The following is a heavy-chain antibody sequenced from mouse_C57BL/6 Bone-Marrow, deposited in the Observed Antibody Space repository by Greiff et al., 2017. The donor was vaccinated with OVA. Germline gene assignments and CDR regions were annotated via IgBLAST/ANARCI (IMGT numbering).Heavy chain of an antibody. J-gene: IGHJ4*01. CDR1: GYSFTDYN. CDR3: ARYVHYGNYVKGAMDY. CDR2: INPNYGTT. Sequence: EVQLKQSGPELVKPGASVKISCKASGYSFTDYNMNWVKQSNGKSLEWIGVINPNYGTTSYNQKFKGKATLTVDQSSSTAYMQLNSLTSEDSAVYYCARYVHYGNYVKGAMDYWGQGTSVTVSS. V-gene: IGHV1-39*01. D-gene: IGHD2-1*01.